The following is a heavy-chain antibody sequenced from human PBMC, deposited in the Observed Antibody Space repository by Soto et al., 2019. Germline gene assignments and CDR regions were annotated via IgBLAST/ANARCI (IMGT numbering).Heavy chain of an antibody. D-gene: IGHD6-13*01. CDR2: ISSSGTTI. V-gene: IGHV3-48*03. Sequence: GGSQRLSCVASEFTFSSYEMNWVRQAPGKGLEWVSYISSSGTTIYYTDSVKGRFTISRDNAKKSLYLQMNSLRAEDTAVYYCVRFGGAAAGPGDYWGQGTLVTVSS. J-gene: IGHJ4*02. CDR3: VRFGGAAAGPGDY. CDR1: EFTFSSYE.